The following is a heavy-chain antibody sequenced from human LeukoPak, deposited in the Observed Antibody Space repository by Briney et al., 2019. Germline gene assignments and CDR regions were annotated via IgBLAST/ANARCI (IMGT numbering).Heavy chain of an antibody. V-gene: IGHV4-59*01. CDR2: IYYSVST. D-gene: IGHD3-10*01. CDR3: ARRVTMHRNEFDS. Sequence: PSETLSLTCTVSGGSISSYCWSWIPQPPGQGLEWIGDIYYSVSTNSNPSLKSRVTISLDTSTSQFSIKLRSVTAAPTPMHSCARRVTMHRNEFDSWGQGTLVTVSS. J-gene: IGHJ4*02. CDR1: GGSISSYC.